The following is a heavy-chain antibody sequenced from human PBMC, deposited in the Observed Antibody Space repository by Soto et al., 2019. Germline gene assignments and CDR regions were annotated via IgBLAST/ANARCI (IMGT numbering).Heavy chain of an antibody. Sequence: SETLSLTCTVSGGSISSGGYYWSWIRQHPGKGLEWIGYIYYSGSTYYNPSLKSRVTISVDTSKNQFSLKLSSVTAADTAVYYCARDGSNARENWFDPWGQGTLVIVSS. J-gene: IGHJ5*02. CDR1: GGSISSGGYY. CDR2: IYYSGST. V-gene: IGHV4-31*03. D-gene: IGHD2-8*01. CDR3: ARDGSNARENWFDP.